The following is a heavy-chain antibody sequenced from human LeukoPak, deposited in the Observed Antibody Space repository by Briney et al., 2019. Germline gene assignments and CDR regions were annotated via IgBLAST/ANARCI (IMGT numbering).Heavy chain of an antibody. CDR3: ARIREGSGYDYVDY. CDR2: IDWDDDK. Sequence: RESGPALVKPTQTLTLTCTFSGFSLSTSGMCVSWIRQPPGKALEWLARIDWDDDKYYSTSLKTRLTISKDTSKNQVVLTMTNMDPVDTATYYCARIREGSGYDYVDYWGQGTLVTVSS. J-gene: IGHJ4*02. CDR1: GFSLSTSGMC. D-gene: IGHD5-12*01. V-gene: IGHV2-70*11.